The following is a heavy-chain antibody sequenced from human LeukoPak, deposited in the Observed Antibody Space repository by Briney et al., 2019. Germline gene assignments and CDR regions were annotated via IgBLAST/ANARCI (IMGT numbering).Heavy chain of an antibody. Sequence: GGSLRLSCAASGFTFSSYGMHWVRQAPGKGLEWVAVISYDGSNKYYADSVKGRFIISRDNSKNTLYLQMNSLRAEDTAVYYCAKDQDEGSIVVVISPDWGQGTLVTVSS. CDR1: GFTFSSYG. CDR3: AKDQDEGSIVVVISPD. V-gene: IGHV3-30*18. CDR2: ISYDGSNK. D-gene: IGHD3-22*01. J-gene: IGHJ4*02.